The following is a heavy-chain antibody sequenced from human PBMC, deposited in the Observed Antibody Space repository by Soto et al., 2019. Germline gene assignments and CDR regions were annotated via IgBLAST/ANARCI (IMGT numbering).Heavy chain of an antibody. CDR2: ISGSGGKT. Sequence: EVQLLESGEGFVPPGGSLRLSCAASGFIFSDYAMTWVRQAPGKGLEWVSAISGSGGKTYDADSVKGRFTISRDSSQNMMSLQMSGLRAEDTAIYYCVKGMNYYYYYMDVWGNGTTVTVSS. V-gene: IGHV3-23*01. CDR3: VKGMNYYYYYMDV. J-gene: IGHJ6*03. CDR1: GFIFSDYA.